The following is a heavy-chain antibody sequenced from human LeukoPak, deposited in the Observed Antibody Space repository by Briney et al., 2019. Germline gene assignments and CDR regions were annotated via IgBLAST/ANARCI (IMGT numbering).Heavy chain of an antibody. CDR2: IYYSGST. D-gene: IGHD2-2*02. V-gene: IGHV4-31*03. Sequence: SETLSLTCTVSGGSISSGGYYWSWIRQHPGKGLEWIGYIYYSGSTYYNPSLKSRVTISVDTSKNQFSLKLSSVTAADTAVYYCARGTRIVVVPAAIRPTKYNWFDPWGQGTLVTVSS. CDR1: GGSISSGGYY. J-gene: IGHJ5*02. CDR3: ARGTRIVVVPAAIRPTKYNWFDP.